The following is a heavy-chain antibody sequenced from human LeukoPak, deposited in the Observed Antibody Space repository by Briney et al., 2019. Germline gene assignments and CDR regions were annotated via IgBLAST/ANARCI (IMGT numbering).Heavy chain of an antibody. CDR1: GVSFSGYY. J-gene: IGHJ4*02. Sequence: SETLFLTCAVYGVSFSGYYWSWIRQPPGKGLEWIGEINHSGSTNYNPSLKSRVTISVDTSKNQFSLKLSSVTAADTAVYYCARHRTGYSYGYTVFDYWGQGTLVTVSS. CDR2: INHSGST. V-gene: IGHV4-34*01. D-gene: IGHD5-18*01. CDR3: ARHRTGYSYGYTVFDY.